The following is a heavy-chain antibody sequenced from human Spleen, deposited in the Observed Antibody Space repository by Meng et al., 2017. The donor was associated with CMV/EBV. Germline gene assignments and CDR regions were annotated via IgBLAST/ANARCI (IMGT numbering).Heavy chain of an antibody. CDR1: GYTFTKYG. D-gene: IGHD6-13*01. J-gene: IGHJ4*02. V-gene: IGHV1-18*04. CDR2: ISAYNGNT. CDR3: ARVYGSWYLDY. Sequence: SCKASGYTFTKYGFSWVRQAPGQGLEWMGWISAYNGNTKYAEKFQGRVTMTTDTLTSTAYMEVRSLRSDDTAVYYCARVYGSWYLDYWGQGTLVTVSS.